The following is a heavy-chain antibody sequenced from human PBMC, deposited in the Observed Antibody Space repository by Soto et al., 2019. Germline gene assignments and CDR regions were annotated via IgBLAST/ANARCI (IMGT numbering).Heavy chain of an antibody. J-gene: IGHJ5*02. CDR1: GGSISSSSYY. V-gene: IGHV4-39*01. Sequence: SETLSLTCTVSGGSISSSSYYWGWIRQPPGKGLEWIGSIYYSGSTYYNPSLKSRVTISVDTSKNQFSLKLSSVTAADTAVYYCARRGIAARPSWFDPWGQGTLVTVSS. CDR3: ARRGIAARPSWFDP. CDR2: IYYSGST. D-gene: IGHD6-6*01.